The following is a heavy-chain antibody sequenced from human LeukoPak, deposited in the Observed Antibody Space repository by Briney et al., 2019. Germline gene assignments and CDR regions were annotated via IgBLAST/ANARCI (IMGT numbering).Heavy chain of an antibody. CDR3: ARGRSGGYPYYFDY. CDR1: GGSISSYY. Sequence: SETLSLTCTVSGGSISSYYWSWIRQPPGKGLEWIGYIYYSGSTNYNPSLKSRVTISVDTSKNQFSLKLSSVTAADTAVYYCARGRSGGYPYYFDYWGQGTLVTVSS. V-gene: IGHV4-59*01. J-gene: IGHJ4*02. CDR2: IYYSGST. D-gene: IGHD1-26*01.